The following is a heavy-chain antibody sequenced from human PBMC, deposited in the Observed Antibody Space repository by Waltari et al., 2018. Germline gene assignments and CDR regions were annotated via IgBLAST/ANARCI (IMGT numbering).Heavy chain of an antibody. D-gene: IGHD3-22*01. CDR2: IYHSGST. V-gene: IGHV4-38-2*01. Sequence: QVQLQESGPGLVKPSETLALTCAVSGYSIRSGYYWGWIRPPPGKGLEWIGSIYHSGSTYYNPSLKSRVTISVDTSKNQFSLKLSSVTTADTAVYYCASIRGDYYDSSGWKDAFDIWGQGTMVTVSS. CDR3: ASIRGDYYDSSGWKDAFDI. J-gene: IGHJ3*02. CDR1: GYSIRSGYY.